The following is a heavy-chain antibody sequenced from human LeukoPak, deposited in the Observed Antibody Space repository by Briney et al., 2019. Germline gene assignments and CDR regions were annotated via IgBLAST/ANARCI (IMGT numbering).Heavy chain of an antibody. CDR3: ARHSGDSYLDL. V-gene: IGHV4-59*02. CDR2: VHHSGNT. D-gene: IGHD2-21*01. J-gene: IGHJ4*02. CDR1: GVSVRSSF. Sequence: SATLSLTCTVSGVSVRSSFWSWIRQPPGKGLEYIGYVHHSGNTKYNPSLQSRVTMSVDTARSQFSLNLSSVTPADSAVYYCARHSGDSYLDLWAQGSLVTVSS.